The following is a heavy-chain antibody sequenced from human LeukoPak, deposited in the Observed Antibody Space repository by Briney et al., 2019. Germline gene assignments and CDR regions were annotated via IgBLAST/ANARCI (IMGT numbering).Heavy chain of an antibody. V-gene: IGHV3-48*01. Sequence: GGSLRLSCAACGFTFSNYSMNWVRQAPGKGLVWVSYTSSSSSTIYYADSVKGRFTISRDYAKSSLYLQMNSLRVEDTALYYCARGVSSGSMIYWGQRTLVTVSS. J-gene: IGHJ4*02. CDR3: ARGVSSGSMIY. D-gene: IGHD3-22*01. CDR1: GFTFSNYS. CDR2: TSSSSSTI.